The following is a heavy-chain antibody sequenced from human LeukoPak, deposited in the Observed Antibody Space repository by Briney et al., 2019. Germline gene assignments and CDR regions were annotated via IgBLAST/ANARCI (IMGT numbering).Heavy chain of an antibody. D-gene: IGHD6-13*01. CDR1: GFTFSKHW. CDR2: IRGDGNEK. V-gene: IGHV3-7*01. Sequence: GGSLRLSCAAFGFTFSKHWMSWVRQTPGKGLEWLANIRGDGNEKYYADSVKGRFTISRDNAKNSLYLQMNSLRAEDTAVYYCASQLAAAEAHFDYWGQGTLVTVSS. CDR3: ASQLAAAEAHFDY. J-gene: IGHJ4*02.